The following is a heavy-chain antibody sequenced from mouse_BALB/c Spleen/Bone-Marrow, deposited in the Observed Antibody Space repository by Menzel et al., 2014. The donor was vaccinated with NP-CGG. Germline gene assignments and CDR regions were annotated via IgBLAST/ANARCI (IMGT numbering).Heavy chain of an antibody. CDR3: ARGGHDFSLDY. CDR2: IDTSDSYI. J-gene: IGHJ4*01. CDR1: GYTFTDKW. Sequence: QVQLQQSGAEFVMPGASVKMSCKASGYTFTDKWMHWVKQRPGQGLEWIGAIDTSDSYINYNQKFKGKVSLTVDASSSTAYMHLSSLTSDDSAVYYCARGGHDFSLDYWGQGTSVTVSS. V-gene: IGHV1-69*01. D-gene: IGHD2-4*01.